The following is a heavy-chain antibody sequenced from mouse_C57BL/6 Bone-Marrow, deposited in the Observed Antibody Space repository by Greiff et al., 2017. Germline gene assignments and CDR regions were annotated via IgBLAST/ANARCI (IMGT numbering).Heavy chain of an antibody. CDR2: IDPENGDT. Sequence: EVQLQQSGAELVRPGASVKLSCTASGFNIKDDYMHWVKQRPEQGLEWIGWIDPENGDTEYASKFQGKATITADTSSNTAYLQLSSLTSEDTAVYYCTRAYYSNYFDYWGQGTTPTVSS. CDR3: TRAYYSNYFDY. J-gene: IGHJ2*01. D-gene: IGHD2-5*01. V-gene: IGHV14-4*01. CDR1: GFNIKDDY.